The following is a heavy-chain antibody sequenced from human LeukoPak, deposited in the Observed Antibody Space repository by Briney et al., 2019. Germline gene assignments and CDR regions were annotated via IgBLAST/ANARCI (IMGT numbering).Heavy chain of an antibody. V-gene: IGHV4-38-2*01. CDR1: GYPLGSGFY. Sequence: SETLSLTCAVSGYPLGSGFYCGWVRQPPGKGLEWIGNMYHTGTIYYNPSLRSRLTISEDTSKSHFSLTVDSVTAADTAVYYCATGRYSGSVDYWGQGTLVTVSS. CDR3: ATGRYSGSVDY. CDR2: MYHTGTI. D-gene: IGHD1-26*01. J-gene: IGHJ4*02.